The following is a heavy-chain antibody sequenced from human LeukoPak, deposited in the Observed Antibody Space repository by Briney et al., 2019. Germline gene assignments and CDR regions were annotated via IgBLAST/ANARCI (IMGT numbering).Heavy chain of an antibody. J-gene: IGHJ4*02. Sequence: GGSLRLSCAASGFTFSSYAMHWVRQAPGKGLEWVAVISYDGSNKYYADSVKGRFTISRDNSKNTLYLQMNSLRAEDTAVYHCARKAYYGSGSYSDYWGQGTLVTVSS. V-gene: IGHV3-30-3*01. CDR2: ISYDGSNK. D-gene: IGHD3-10*01. CDR3: ARKAYYGSGSYSDY. CDR1: GFTFSSYA.